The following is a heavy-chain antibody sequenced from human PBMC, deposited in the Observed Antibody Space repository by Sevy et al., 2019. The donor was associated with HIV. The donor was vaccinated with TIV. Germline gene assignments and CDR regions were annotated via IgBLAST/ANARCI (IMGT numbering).Heavy chain of an antibody. D-gene: IGHD3-10*01. CDR3: ARRDYFGSGKIIDY. V-gene: IGHV3-20*04. CDR1: GFTFHQYG. J-gene: IGHJ4*02. CDR2: INWSGET. Sequence: GGSLRLSCVASGFTFHQYGMSWVRQAPGKGLEWVSVINWSGETGYADSVNGRFTGSRNNAKKSLYLQMNSLRAEDTAVDYCARRDYFGSGKIIDYWGQGTLVTVSS.